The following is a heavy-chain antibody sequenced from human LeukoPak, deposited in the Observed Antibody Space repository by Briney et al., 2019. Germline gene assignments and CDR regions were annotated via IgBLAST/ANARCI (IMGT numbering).Heavy chain of an antibody. CDR1: GGSFSGYY. CDR2: INHSGST. V-gene: IGHV4-34*01. CDR3: ARLADPSFDY. J-gene: IGHJ4*02. Sequence: SETLSLTCAVYGGSFSGYYWSWIRQPPGKGLEWIGEINHSGSTNYNPSLKSRGTISVDTSKNQFSLKLSSVTAADTAVYYCARLADPSFDYWGQGTLVTVSS.